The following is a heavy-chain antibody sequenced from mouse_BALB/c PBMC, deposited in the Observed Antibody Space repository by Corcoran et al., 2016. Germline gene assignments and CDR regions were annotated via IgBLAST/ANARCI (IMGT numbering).Heavy chain of an antibody. V-gene: IGHV1-18*01. J-gene: IGHJ3*01. Sequence: EVLLQQSGPELVKPGASVKIPCKASGYTFTDYNMDWVNQSHGKSLEWIGDINPNNGGTIYNQKFKGKATLTVDKSSSTAYMELRSLTSEDTAVYYCASADYGNYGWFAYWGQGTLVTVSA. CDR3: ASADYGNYGWFAY. CDR2: INPNNGGT. CDR1: GYTFTDYN. D-gene: IGHD2-1*01.